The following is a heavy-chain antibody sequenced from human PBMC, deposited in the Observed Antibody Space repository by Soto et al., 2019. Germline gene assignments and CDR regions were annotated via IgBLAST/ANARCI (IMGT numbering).Heavy chain of an antibody. CDR2: IKQDGSEK. J-gene: IGHJ3*02. CDR3: ARDLRYCSSTSCYGRGAFDI. Sequence: EVQLVESGGGLVQPGGSLRLSCAASGFTFTSYWMSWVRQAPGKGLEWVASIKQDGSEKYYVDSVKGRFSISRDNAKNSLYLQMNRLRAEDTAVYYCARDLRYCSSTSCYGRGAFDIWGQGTMVTVSS. CDR1: GFTFTSYW. D-gene: IGHD2-2*01. V-gene: IGHV3-7*01.